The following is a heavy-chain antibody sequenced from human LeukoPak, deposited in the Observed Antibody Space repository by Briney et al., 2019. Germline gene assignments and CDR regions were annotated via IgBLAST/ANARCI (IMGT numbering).Heavy chain of an antibody. CDR2: MNPNSGNT. J-gene: IGHJ3*02. V-gene: IGHV1-18*01. Sequence: ASVKVSCKASGYTFTSYDINWVRQATGQGLEWMGWMNPNSGNTNYAQKLQGRVTMTTDTSTSTAYMELRSLRSDDTAVYYCARDLGNYDYVWGSYRYTSDAFDIWGQGTMVTVSS. CDR3: ARDLGNYDYVWGSYRYTSDAFDI. CDR1: GYTFTSYD. D-gene: IGHD3-16*02.